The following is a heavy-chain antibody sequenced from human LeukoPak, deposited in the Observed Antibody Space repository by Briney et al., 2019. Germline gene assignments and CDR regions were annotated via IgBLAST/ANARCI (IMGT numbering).Heavy chain of an antibody. Sequence: GESLKISCRGSGYNFTNYWIGWVRQMPGKGLEWMGIIYPGDSDTRYSPSFQGQVTISADKSISTAYLQWSSLKASGTAMYYCARQMDYDFWSGYHALDYWGQGTLVTVSS. V-gene: IGHV5-51*01. CDR2: IYPGDSDT. J-gene: IGHJ4*02. CDR1: GYNFTNYW. CDR3: ARQMDYDFWSGYHALDY. D-gene: IGHD3-3*01.